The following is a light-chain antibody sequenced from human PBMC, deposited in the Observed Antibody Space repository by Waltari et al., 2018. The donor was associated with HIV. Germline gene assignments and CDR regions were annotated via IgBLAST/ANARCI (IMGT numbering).Light chain of an antibody. CDR2: KDT. CDR3: HSSDSSAAYV. Sequence: SYELTQPPSVSVSPGQTARDSCFGDALPKQYIYWYQQKPGQTPVLLIYKDTERPSGIPERFSGSSSGTTVTLTISGVQAEDEADYYCHSSDSSAAYVFGTGTKVTVL. CDR1: ALPKQY. J-gene: IGLJ1*01. V-gene: IGLV3-25*03.